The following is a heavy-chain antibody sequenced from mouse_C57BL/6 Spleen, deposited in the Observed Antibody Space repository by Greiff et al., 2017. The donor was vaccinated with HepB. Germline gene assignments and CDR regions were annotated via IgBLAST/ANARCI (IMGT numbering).Heavy chain of an antibody. J-gene: IGHJ2*01. V-gene: IGHV5-17*01. CDR1: GFTFSDYG. CDR3: ARAYYGTRPFDY. D-gene: IGHD1-1*01. Sequence: EVKLVESGGGLVKPGGSLKLSCAASGFTFSDYGMHWVRQAPEKGLEWVAYISSGSSTIYYADTVKGRFTISRDNAKNTLFLQMTSLRSEDTAMYYCARAYYGTRPFDYWGQGTTLTVSS. CDR2: ISSGSSTI.